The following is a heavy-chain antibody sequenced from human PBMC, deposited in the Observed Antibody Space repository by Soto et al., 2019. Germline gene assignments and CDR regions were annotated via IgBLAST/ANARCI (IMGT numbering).Heavy chain of an antibody. V-gene: IGHV1-3*05. J-gene: IGHJ5*02. CDR1: GYTFTSYG. Sequence: QVQLVQSGAEEKKPGASVKVSCKASGYTFTSYGMHWVRQAPGQRLEWMGWINAGNGNTKYSQKLQGRVTITRDTSASTAYREVSTLRYEDTAVYYCARTDGPGFVGPWGQGTLVTVSS. D-gene: IGHD2-2*01. CDR2: INAGNGNT. CDR3: ARTDGPGFVGP.